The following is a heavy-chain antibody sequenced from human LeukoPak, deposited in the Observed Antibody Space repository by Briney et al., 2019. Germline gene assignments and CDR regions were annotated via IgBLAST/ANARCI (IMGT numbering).Heavy chain of an antibody. V-gene: IGHV3-21*01. CDR2: ISSSSSYI. CDR1: GFTFSSYS. CDR3: ARDPHYYDSSGYYRSFDY. Sequence: GGSLRLSCAASGFTFSSYSMTWVRQAPGKGLEWVSSISSSSSYIYYADSVKGRFTISRDNAKNSLYLQMNSLRAEDTAVYYCARDPHYYDSSGYYRSFDYWGQGTLVTVSS. D-gene: IGHD3-22*01. J-gene: IGHJ4*02.